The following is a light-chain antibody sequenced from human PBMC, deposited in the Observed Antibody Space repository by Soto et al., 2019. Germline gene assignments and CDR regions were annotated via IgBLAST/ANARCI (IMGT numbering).Light chain of an antibody. Sequence: EIVLTQSPGTLSLSPGERATLSCRASQSVRSNYLAWYQQKPGQAPRLLFFGASIRATGIPDRSSGSGSGTDFTLTISRLEPEDFAVYYCQQYGSSPITFGQGTRLEIK. J-gene: IGKJ5*01. CDR3: QQYGSSPIT. CDR2: GAS. CDR1: QSVRSNY. V-gene: IGKV3-20*01.